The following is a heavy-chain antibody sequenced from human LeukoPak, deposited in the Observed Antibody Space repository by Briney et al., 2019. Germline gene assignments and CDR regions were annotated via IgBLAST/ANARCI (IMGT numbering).Heavy chain of an antibody. CDR3: AIPYYYGSGSWLY. CDR1: GGSISSSSYN. Sequence: SETLSLTCTVSGGSISSSSYNSGWIRQPPGKGLEWIGSLYHSGSTFYNPSLKSRVTISVDTSKNQFSLKLNSVTAADTAVYYCAIPYYYGSGSWLYWGQGTLVTVSS. J-gene: IGHJ4*02. D-gene: IGHD3-10*01. CDR2: LYHSGST. V-gene: IGHV4-39*01.